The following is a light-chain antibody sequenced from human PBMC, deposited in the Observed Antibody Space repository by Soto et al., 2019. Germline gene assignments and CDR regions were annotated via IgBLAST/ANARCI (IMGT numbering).Light chain of an antibody. CDR2: DTS. J-gene: IGKJ1*01. CDR3: QQRSIWPPWT. V-gene: IGKV3-11*01. CDR1: QTINTY. Sequence: VLTQSPATLSLSPGERATLSCRASQTINTYLAWYQQKPGQAPSLLIYDTSNRATGIPARFSGSGSGTDFTLTISSLEPEDFAVYYCQQRSIWPPWTFGQGTKVDIK.